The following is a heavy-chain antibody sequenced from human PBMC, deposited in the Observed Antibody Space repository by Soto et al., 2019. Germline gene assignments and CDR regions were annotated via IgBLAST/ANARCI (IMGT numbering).Heavy chain of an antibody. Sequence: WVRQMPGKGLEWMGIIYPSDSDTRYSPSFQGQVTISADKSISTAYLQWTSLKASDTATYYCAAAIGVTESAYFHHWGQGTQVTVSS. D-gene: IGHD6-19*01. V-gene: IGHV5-51*01. J-gene: IGHJ1*01. CDR3: AAAIGVTESAYFHH. CDR2: IYPSDSDT.